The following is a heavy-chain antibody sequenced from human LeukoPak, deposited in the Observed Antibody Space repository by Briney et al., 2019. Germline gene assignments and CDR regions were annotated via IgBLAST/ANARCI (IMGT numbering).Heavy chain of an antibody. D-gene: IGHD5-18*01. J-gene: IGHJ3*02. CDR2: INPNSGGT. Sequence: GASVKVSCKASGYTFTGYYMHWVRQAPGQGLEWMGWINPNSGGTNYAQKFQGRVTMTRDTSISTAYMELSRLRSDDTAVYYCARNRQLWWDDAFDIWGQGTMVTVSS. CDR1: GYTFTGYY. CDR3: ARNRQLWWDDAFDI. V-gene: IGHV1-2*02.